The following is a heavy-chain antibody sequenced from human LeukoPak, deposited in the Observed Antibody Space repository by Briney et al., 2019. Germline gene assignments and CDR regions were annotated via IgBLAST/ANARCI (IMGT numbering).Heavy chain of an antibody. D-gene: IGHD3-9*01. CDR2: INPNSGGA. CDR3: ARALRTDILTTDY. V-gene: IGHV1-2*02. Sequence: ASVKVSCKASGYTFTGHFVHWVRQAPGQGLEWMGWINPNSGGALHAQNFQGRVTMTRNTSISTAYMELSRLRSDDTAVYYCARALRTDILTTDYWGQGTLVTLSS. J-gene: IGHJ4*02. CDR1: GYTFTGHF.